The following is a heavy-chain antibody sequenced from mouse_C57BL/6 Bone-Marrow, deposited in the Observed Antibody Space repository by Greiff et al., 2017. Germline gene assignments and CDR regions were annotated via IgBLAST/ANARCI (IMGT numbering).Heavy chain of an antibody. V-gene: IGHV1-55*01. CDR3: ADYYAH. Sequence: VQLQPPWAELVKPGASVKIFRKASCYSFTRHWLTWVKQRPGQGLEWIGDIYSGSGSTNINVKFKRKATLTVNTSSSSAYMQLSSLTSEDSAVFYCADYYAHWGQGTLVTVSA. J-gene: IGHJ3*01. CDR2: IYSGSGST. D-gene: IGHD2-1*01. CDR1: CYSFTRHW.